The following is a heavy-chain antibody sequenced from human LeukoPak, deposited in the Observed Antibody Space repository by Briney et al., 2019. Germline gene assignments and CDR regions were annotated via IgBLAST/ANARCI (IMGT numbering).Heavy chain of an antibody. Sequence: SETLSLTCTVSGGSISSYYWSWIRQPPGKGLEWIGYIYYSGSTNYNPSLKSRVTISVDTSKNQFSLKLSSVTAADTAVYYCARAVEMATIGEFGYWGQGTLVTVSS. CDR1: GGSISSYY. CDR3: ARAVEMATIGEFGY. D-gene: IGHD5-24*01. J-gene: IGHJ4*02. V-gene: IGHV4-59*01. CDR2: IYYSGST.